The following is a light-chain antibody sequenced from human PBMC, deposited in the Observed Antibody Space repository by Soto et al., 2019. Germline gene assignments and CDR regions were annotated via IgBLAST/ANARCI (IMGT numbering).Light chain of an antibody. CDR2: GAS. CDR3: QQYNNFPRT. CDR1: QSVSNY. V-gene: IGKV3-15*01. Sequence: DTVMTQSPATLSVSPGEGATLSCRASQSVSNYLVWYQHRPGQAPRLFIYGASTRPTDIPARFSGSGSGTEFTLTISSLQSDDDAVYYCQQYNNFPRTFGGGTKVEIK. J-gene: IGKJ4*01.